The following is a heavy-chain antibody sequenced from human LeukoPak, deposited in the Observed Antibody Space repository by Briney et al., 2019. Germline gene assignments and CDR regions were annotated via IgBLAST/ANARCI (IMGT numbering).Heavy chain of an antibody. CDR3: ARGEGDSSSWFDP. J-gene: IGHJ5*02. CDR2: IYYSGST. D-gene: IGHD6-13*01. Sequence: PSETLSLTCTVSGGSISSGDYYWSWIRHPPGKGLEWIGYIYYSGSTYYNPSLKTRVTISGDTSKNQFSLKLSSVAAADSAVYYCARGEGDSSSWFDPWGQGTLVTVSS. V-gene: IGHV4-30-4*08. CDR1: GGSISSGDYY.